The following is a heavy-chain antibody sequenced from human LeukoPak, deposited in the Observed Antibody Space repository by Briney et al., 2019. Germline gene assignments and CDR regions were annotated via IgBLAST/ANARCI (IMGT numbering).Heavy chain of an antibody. CDR3: AKDNRRHYTSGPNPDSLR. CDR1: GFIFNNYA. CDR2: ISWNSGSI. V-gene: IGHV3-9*01. J-gene: IGHJ4*02. Sequence: GRSLRLSCAGSGFIFNNYAMHWVRQPPGKGLEWVSGISWNSGSIDYADSVKGRFTISRDNAKNSLYLQMNSLRVEDTAFYYCAKDNRRHYTSGPNPDSLRWGRGALVTVSS. D-gene: IGHD6-19*01.